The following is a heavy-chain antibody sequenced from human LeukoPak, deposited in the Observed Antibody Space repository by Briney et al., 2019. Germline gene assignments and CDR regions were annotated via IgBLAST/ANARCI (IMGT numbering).Heavy chain of an antibody. CDR2: IKSKTDGGTT. V-gene: IGHV3-15*01. D-gene: IGHD1-26*01. J-gene: IGHJ4*02. Sequence: PGGSLRLSCAASGVTFSNAWMSWVRQAPGKGLEWVGRIKSKTDGGTTDYAAPVKGRFTISRDDSKNTLYLQMNSLKTEDTAVYYCTTRYSGSYPFDYWGQGTLVTVSS. CDR1: GVTFSNAW. CDR3: TTRYSGSYPFDY.